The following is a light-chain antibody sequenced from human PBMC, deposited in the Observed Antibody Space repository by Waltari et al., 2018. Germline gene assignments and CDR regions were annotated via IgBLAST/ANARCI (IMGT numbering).Light chain of an antibody. V-gene: IGLV1-47*01. CDR3: AAWDDSLSGRV. CDR1: RSTIGSNY. J-gene: IGLJ3*02. CDR2: RNK. Sequence: QSVLTHPPSASGTPGPRVPIPCSGTRSTIGSNYVYWYQQVPGTAPKLLIYRNKQRPSGVPDRFSGSKSGTSASLAISGVRSEDEVDYYCAAWDDSLSGRVFGGGTKVTVL.